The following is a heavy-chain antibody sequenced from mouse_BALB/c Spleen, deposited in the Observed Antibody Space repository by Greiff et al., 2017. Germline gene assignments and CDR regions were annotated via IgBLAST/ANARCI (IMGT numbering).Heavy chain of an antibody. CDR3: ARASSYEGSDY. V-gene: IGHV3-6*02. Sequence: EVKLQESGPGLVKPSQSLSLTCSVTGYSITSGYYWNWIRQFPGNKLEWMGYISYDGSNNYNPSLKNRISITRDTSKNQFFLKLNSVTTEDTATYYCARASSYEGSDYWGQGTTLTVSS. CDR2: ISYDGSN. J-gene: IGHJ2*01. D-gene: IGHD1-1*01. CDR1: GYSITSGYY.